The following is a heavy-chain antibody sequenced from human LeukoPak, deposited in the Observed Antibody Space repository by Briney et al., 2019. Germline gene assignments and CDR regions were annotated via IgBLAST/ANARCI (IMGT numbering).Heavy chain of an antibody. D-gene: IGHD5-18*01. CDR1: GGTRSTHA. V-gene: IGHV1-69*05. CDR3: ATGRVSDTTLVSWFDT. CDR2: IILISPTA. Sequence: SVKVSCKASGGTRSTHAVSWVRQAPGQGLEWMGGIILISPTANYAQKFQDRVTITMDQYTTYMELSSLRSDDTAVYYCATGRVSDTTLVSWFDTWGQGTLVTVSS. J-gene: IGHJ5*02.